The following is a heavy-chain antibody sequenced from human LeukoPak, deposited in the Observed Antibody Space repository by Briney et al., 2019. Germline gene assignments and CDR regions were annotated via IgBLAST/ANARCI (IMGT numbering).Heavy chain of an antibody. D-gene: IGHD6-19*01. CDR3: ARGSGEGLDY. Sequence: GASVKVSCKASGYTFTTYAMHWVRQAPGQRPEWMGYIYTDAGNTKYSQKFQDRVAITRDTSASTVYLDLSSLRSDDTAVYYCARGSGEGLDYWGQGTLVTVSS. J-gene: IGHJ4*02. CDR2: IYTDAGNT. V-gene: IGHV1-3*04. CDR1: GYTFTTYA.